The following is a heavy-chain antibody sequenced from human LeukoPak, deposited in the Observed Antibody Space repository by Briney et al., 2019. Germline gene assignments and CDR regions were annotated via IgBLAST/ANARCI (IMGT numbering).Heavy chain of an antibody. J-gene: IGHJ4*02. CDR2: ISSSSSST. CDR3: ARRYCYGGTCYLDY. V-gene: IGHV3-48*01. D-gene: IGHD2-15*01. CDR1: GFAFSDYS. Sequence: GSLRLSCAASGFAFSDYSMNWVRQAPGKGLEWVSYISSSSSSTYYTDSVKGRFTISRDNAKNPLYLQMDSLRAEDTAVYYCARRYCYGGTCYLDYWGQGTLVTVSS.